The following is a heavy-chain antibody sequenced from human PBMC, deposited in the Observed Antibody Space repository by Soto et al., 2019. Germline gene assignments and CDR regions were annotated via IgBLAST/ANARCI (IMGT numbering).Heavy chain of an antibody. V-gene: IGHV1-3*01. CDR2: INAGNGNT. D-gene: IGHD6-13*01. CDR1: GYTFTSYA. J-gene: IGHJ4*02. CDR3: AGDLAAAGPDFDY. Sequence: QVQLVQSGAEVKKPGASVKVSCKASGYTFTSYAMHWVRQAPGQRLEWMGWINAGNGNTKYSQKFQGRVTITRDTSASTAYMELSSLRSEDTAVYYRAGDLAAAGPDFDYWGQGTLVTVSS.